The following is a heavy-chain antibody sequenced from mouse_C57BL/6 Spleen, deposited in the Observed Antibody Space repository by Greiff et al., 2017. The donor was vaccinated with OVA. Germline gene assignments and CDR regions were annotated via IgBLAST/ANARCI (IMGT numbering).Heavy chain of an antibody. V-gene: IGHV1-26*01. D-gene: IGHD1-1*01. CDR1: GYTFTDYY. Sequence: EVQLQQSGPELVKPGASVKISCKASGYTFTDYYMNWVKQSHGKSLEWIGDINPNNGGTSYNQKFKGKATLTVDKSSSTAYMELRSLTSEDSAVYYCARTEGEYGSFDYWGQGTTLTVSS. J-gene: IGHJ2*01. CDR2: INPNNGGT. CDR3: ARTEGEYGSFDY.